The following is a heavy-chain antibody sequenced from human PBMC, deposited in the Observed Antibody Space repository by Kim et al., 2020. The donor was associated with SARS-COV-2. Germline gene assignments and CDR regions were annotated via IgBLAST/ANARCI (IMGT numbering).Heavy chain of an antibody. D-gene: IGHD2-2*01. CDR1: GFTSSSYD. CDR2: IGSAGDT. J-gene: IGHJ6*02. CDR3: ARGPHGVSTPSTIYAMDV. V-gene: IGHV3-13*01. Sequence: GGSLRLSCAASGFTSSSYDMHWVRQTPGRGLEWVSAIGSAGDTYYADSVKGRFTISRVNAKNSVYLQINSPKAGDTAVYYCARGPHGVSTPSTIYAMDVWGQGTTVTVSS.